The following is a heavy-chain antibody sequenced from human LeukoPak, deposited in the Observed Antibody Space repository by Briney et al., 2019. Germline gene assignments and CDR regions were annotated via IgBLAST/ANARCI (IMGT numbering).Heavy chain of an antibody. CDR2: INPHSGAT. J-gene: IGHJ5*02. Sequence: ASVKVSCKSSGYGFSYVYFNGVRQAPGQGREWMGWINPHSGATNYAQRFQGRVSIYASSHTAYIGVIRLTSDATAAYYCATSSSVTQTRAPWGQGKLVTVSS. V-gene: IGHV1-2*02. CDR3: ATSSSVTQTRAP. D-gene: IGHD5/OR15-5a*01. CDR1: GYGFSYVY.